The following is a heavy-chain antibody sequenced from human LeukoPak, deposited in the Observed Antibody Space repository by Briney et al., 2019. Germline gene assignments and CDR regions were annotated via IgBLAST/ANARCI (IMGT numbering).Heavy chain of an antibody. CDR2: INPSGGGS. CDR1: GYTFSNYY. J-gene: IGHJ4*02. CDR3: AREIGPRQLHLWASAFDY. Sequence: GASVKVSCKASGYTFSNYYMHWVRQAPRQGLEWRGIINPSGGGSTYAQNFQGRVTMTRDTSTSTVYMDLNNLRSEDTAVYYCAREIGPRQLHLWASAFDYWGQGTLVTVSS. D-gene: IGHD5-18*01. V-gene: IGHV1-46*01.